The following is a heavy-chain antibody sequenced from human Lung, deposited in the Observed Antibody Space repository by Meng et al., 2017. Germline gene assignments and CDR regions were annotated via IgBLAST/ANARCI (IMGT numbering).Heavy chain of an antibody. Sequence: SSVKVSCQASGGTFSSYAISWVRQAPGQGLEWMGGIIPILGTANYAQKFQGRVTITADKSTRTAYMELSSLRSEDTAVYYCASRTGYSSFLTDNAFDIWGQGTMVTVSS. CDR3: ASRTGYSSFLTDNAFDI. D-gene: IGHD6-13*01. J-gene: IGHJ3*02. CDR1: GGTFSSYA. CDR2: IIPILGTA. V-gene: IGHV1-69*06.